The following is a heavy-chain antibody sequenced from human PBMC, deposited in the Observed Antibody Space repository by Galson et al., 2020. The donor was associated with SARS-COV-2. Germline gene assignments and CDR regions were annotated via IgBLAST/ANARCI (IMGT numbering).Heavy chain of an antibody. CDR2: IYYSGST. J-gene: IGHJ6*02. Sequence: SETLSLTCTVSGGSISSGGYYWSWIRQHPGKGLEWIGYIYYSGSTYYNPSLKSRVTISVDTSKNQFSLKLSSVTAADTAVYYCARGSPRFPYYYGMDVWGQGTTVTVSS. CDR3: ARGSPRFPYYYGMDV. V-gene: IGHV4-31*03. D-gene: IGHD2-21*01. CDR1: GGSISSGGYY.